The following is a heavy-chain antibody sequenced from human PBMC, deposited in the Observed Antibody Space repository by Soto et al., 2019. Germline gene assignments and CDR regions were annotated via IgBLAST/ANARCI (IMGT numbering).Heavy chain of an antibody. Sequence: SVKVSCKASRGTFISCTFICVREAPGQGLEWMGQTIPILGAVNYAQKFQGRVTITADESTSTAYMELSSLRSEDTAVYYCAILMVRGDYGMDVWGQGTTVTVSS. J-gene: IGHJ6*02. D-gene: IGHD3-10*01. CDR2: TIPILGAV. CDR3: AILMVRGDYGMDV. V-gene: IGHV1-69*08. CDR1: RGTFISCT.